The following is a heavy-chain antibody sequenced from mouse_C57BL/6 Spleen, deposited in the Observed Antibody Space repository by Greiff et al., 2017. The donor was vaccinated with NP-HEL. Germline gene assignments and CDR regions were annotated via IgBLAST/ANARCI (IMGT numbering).Heavy chain of an antibody. CDR3: ASGYYGSSYPFAY. D-gene: IGHD1-1*01. J-gene: IGHJ3*01. V-gene: IGHV2-6*01. CDR1: GFSLTSYG. Sequence: VMLVESGPGLVAPSQSLSITCTVSGFSLTSYGVDWVRQSPGKGLEWLGVIWGVGSTNYNSALKSRLSISKDNSKSQVFLKMNSLQTDDTAMYYCASGYYGSSYPFAYWGQGTLVTVSA. CDR2: IWGVGST.